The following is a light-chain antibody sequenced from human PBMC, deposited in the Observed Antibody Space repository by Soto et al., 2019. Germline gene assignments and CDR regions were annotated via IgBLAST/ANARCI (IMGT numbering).Light chain of an antibody. CDR1: QSVTNSF. CDR2: GAS. V-gene: IGKV3-20*01. CDR3: RQYVSSPWA. Sequence: EIVLAQSPCTLSWSPGERATLSCRASQSVTNSFLAWYQQKPGQAPRLLIYGASRRATGIPDRFTGSGYGTDFTLTISRLEPEDFAVYYCRQYVSSPWAFGQGTKVDIK. J-gene: IGKJ1*01.